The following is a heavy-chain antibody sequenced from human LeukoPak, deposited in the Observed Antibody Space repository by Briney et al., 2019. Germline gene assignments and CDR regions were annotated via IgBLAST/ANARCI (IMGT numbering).Heavy chain of an antibody. CDR2: ISSSSSYT. Sequence: GGSLRLSCAASGFTFSDYYMSWIRQAPGKGLEWVSYISSSSSYTNYADSVKGRFTISRDNAKNSLYLQMNSLRAEDTAVYYCARGSMGGTFDYWGQGTLVTVSA. D-gene: IGHD2/OR15-2a*01. CDR3: ARGSMGGTFDY. CDR1: GFTFSDYY. J-gene: IGHJ4*02. V-gene: IGHV3-11*05.